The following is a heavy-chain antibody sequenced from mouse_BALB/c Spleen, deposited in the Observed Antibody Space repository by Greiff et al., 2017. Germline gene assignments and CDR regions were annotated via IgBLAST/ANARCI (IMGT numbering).Heavy chain of an antibody. V-gene: IGHV2-9*02. CDR2: IWAGGST. CDR1: GFSLTSYG. J-gene: IGHJ3*01. Sequence: VQLQQSGPGLVAPSQSLSITCTVSGFSLTSYGVHWVRQPPGKGLEWLGVIWAGGSTNYNSALMSRLSISKDNSKSQVFLKMNSLQTDDTTMYYYAGGRGEAPFDYWGQGTLVTVSA. CDR3: AGGRGEAPFDY.